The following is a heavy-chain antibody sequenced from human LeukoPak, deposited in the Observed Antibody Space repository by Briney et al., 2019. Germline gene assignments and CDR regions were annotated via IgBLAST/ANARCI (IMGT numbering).Heavy chain of an antibody. J-gene: IGHJ1*01. Sequence: GASVKVSCKASGYIFDIYAMIWVRQAPGQGLELMGWINTNTGNPTYAQGFTGRLVFPLDTSVSTAYLQISSLKAEDTAVYYCARDYSLTLGTTTYFQHWGQGTLVTVSS. CDR2: INTNTGNP. V-gene: IGHV7-4-1*02. CDR3: ARDYSLTLGTTTYFQH. D-gene: IGHD1-1*01. CDR1: GYIFDIYA.